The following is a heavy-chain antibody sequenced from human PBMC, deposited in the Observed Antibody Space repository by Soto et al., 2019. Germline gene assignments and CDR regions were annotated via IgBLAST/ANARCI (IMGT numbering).Heavy chain of an antibody. CDR2: ISGYNGNT. J-gene: IGHJ1*01. CDR1: GYTFTNYG. CDR3: ARGGSSWSAEYYQH. V-gene: IGHV1-18*01. D-gene: IGHD6-13*01. Sequence: QVQLVHSGAEVKKPGASVKVSCKASGYTFTNYGISWVRQAPGQGPEWMGWISGYNGNTKYAQTLQDRVTMTTDTSTSTVYMELRSLRSDDTAVYYCARGGSSWSAEYYQHWGQGTLVIVSS.